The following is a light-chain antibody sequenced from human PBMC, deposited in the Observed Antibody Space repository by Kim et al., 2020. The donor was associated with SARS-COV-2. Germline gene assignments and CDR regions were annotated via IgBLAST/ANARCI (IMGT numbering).Light chain of an antibody. J-gene: IGLJ3*02. CDR1: GSKVGGNV. V-gene: IGLV1-44*01. Sequence: GQVVTTSCSGSGSKVGGNVVNWYQQVPGTAPELLIYDDGARPSGVPDRFSGSKSGTSASLAISGLQSEDDTVYYCATWDGSLNGVVFGGGTQLTVL. CDR2: DDG. CDR3: ATWDGSLNGVV.